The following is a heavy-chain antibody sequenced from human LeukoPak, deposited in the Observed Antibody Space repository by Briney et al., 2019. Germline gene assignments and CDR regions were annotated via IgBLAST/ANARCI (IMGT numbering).Heavy chain of an antibody. CDR2: IYYSGST. Sequence: SETLSLTCTVSGGSISSYYWSWIRQPPGKGLEWIGYIYYSGSTNYNPSLKSRDTISVDTSKNQFSLKLSSVTAADTAVYYCARRLRSSSGHFDYWGQGTLVTVSS. J-gene: IGHJ4*02. D-gene: IGHD6-6*01. V-gene: IGHV4-59*01. CDR3: ARRLRSSSGHFDY. CDR1: GGSISSYY.